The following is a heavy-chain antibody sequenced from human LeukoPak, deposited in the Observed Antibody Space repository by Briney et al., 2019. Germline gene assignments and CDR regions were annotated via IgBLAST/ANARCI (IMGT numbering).Heavy chain of an antibody. J-gene: IGHJ4*02. CDR2: LHHSGST. CDR3: ARVGGDDSTGHYSVDY. D-gene: IGHD3-22*01. V-gene: IGHV4-38-2*01. CDR1: GYSITSTYW. Sequence: SSETLSLTCAVSGYSITSTYWWGWIRPTPGRGLEWIGSLHHSGSTSYSPSLKSRVTISVDTSKNQFSLRLSSVTAADTAVYYCARVGGDDSTGHYSVDYWGQGTLVTVSS.